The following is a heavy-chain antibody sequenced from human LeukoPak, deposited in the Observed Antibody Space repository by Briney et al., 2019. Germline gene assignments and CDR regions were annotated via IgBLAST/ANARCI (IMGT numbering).Heavy chain of an antibody. CDR3: ARSYCSGGSCYSWYYYYGMDV. D-gene: IGHD2-15*01. CDR1: GFTSSDYS. V-gene: IGHV3-21*04. CDR2: ISNAGTYI. Sequence: GGSLRLSCAASGFTSSDYSLNWVRQAPGKGLEWVSSISNAGTYIYHADSLKGRFTTSRDNAKNSLYLQMNSLRAEDTALYYCARSYCSGGSCYSWYYYYGMDVWGQGTTVTVSS. J-gene: IGHJ6*02.